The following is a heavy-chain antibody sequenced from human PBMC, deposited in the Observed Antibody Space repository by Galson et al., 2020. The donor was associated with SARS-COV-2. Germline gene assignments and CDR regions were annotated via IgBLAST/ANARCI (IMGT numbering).Heavy chain of an antibody. V-gene: IGHV3-33*01. CDR2: IWYDGSNK. J-gene: IGHJ4*02. Sequence: QLGESLKISCAASGFTFSSYGMHWVRQAPGKGLEWVAVIWYDGSNKYYADSVKGQFTISRDNSKNTLYLQMNSLRAEDTAVYYCAREARGSYLEYYFDYWGQGTLVTVSS. CDR3: AREARGSYLEYYFDY. CDR1: GFTFSSYG. D-gene: IGHD1-26*01.